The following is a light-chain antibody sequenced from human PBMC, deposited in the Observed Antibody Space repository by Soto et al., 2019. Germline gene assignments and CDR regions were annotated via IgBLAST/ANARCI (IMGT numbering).Light chain of an antibody. V-gene: IGKV1-9*01. CDR3: QQLNSFPLS. J-gene: IGKJ4*01. Sequence: IQLTQSPSSLSASVGDRVTITCRASQGISSSLAWYQQQPGKAPKLLIYAASTLQSGVPSRFSGSGSGIDFTLTISSLQPEDFATYYCQQLNSFPLSFGGGTTVEIK. CDR1: QGISSS. CDR2: AAS.